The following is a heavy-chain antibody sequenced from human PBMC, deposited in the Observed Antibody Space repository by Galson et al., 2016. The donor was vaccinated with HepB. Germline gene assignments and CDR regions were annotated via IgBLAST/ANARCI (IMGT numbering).Heavy chain of an antibody. V-gene: IGHV1-69*13. D-gene: IGHD4-17*01. Sequence: SVKVSCKASGGTFSSYGISWVRQAPGQGLEWMGAIIPISGTANYAQEFQGRVTFTADESTSTAYMELSSLRSEDTAVYYCARERSDYGDYDSNDAFDIWGQGTMVTVSS. J-gene: IGHJ3*02. CDR1: GGTFSSYG. CDR3: ARERSDYGDYDSNDAFDI. CDR2: IIPISGTA.